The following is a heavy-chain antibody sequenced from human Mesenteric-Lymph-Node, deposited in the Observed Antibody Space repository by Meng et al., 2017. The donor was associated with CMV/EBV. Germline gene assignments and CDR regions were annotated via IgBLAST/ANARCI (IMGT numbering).Heavy chain of an antibody. V-gene: IGHV3-21*01. CDR3: ARGGGGYSGYDFGGWFDP. Sequence: GESLKISCAASGITFSSYAMNWVRQAPGKGLEWVSSISSSSSYINYADSVKGRFTISRDNAKNSLYLQMNSLRAEDTAVYYCARGGGGYSGYDFGGWFDPWGQGTLVTVSS. D-gene: IGHD5-12*01. CDR2: ISSSSSYI. CDR1: GITFSSYA. J-gene: IGHJ5*02.